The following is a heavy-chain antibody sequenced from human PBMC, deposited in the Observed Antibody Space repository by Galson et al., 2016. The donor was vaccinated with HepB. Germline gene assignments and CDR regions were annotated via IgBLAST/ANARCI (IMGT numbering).Heavy chain of an antibody. V-gene: IGHV3-30*03. CDR3: VRQCSYSWLPPD. J-gene: IGHJ4*02. CDR1: GFTFSSYG. CDR2: VGYDGGGV. D-gene: IGHD3-16*02. Sequence: SLRLSCAASGFTFSSYGMHWVRQAPGQGPEWVAVVGYDGGGVYSAAVKGRFTISRDNSKNTVHLQTNSLRADDTAVYYCVRQCSYSWLPPDWGQGTLVTVSS.